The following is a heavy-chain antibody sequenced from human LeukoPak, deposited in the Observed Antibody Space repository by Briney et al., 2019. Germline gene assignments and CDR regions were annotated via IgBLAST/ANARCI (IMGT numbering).Heavy chain of an antibody. CDR1: GFTFSSYW. Sequence: PGGSLRLSCAASGFTFSSYWMSWVRQAPGKGLEWVANIKQDGSEKYYVDSVKGRFTISRDNSKNTLYLQMNSLRAEDTAVYYCARMYSSTLYYYYYGMDVWGQGTTVTVSS. J-gene: IGHJ6*02. CDR2: IKQDGSEK. V-gene: IGHV3-7*01. CDR3: ARMYSSTLYYYYYGMDV. D-gene: IGHD6-19*01.